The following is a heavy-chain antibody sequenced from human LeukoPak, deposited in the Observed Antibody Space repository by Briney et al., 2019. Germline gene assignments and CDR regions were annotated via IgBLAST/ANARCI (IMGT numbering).Heavy chain of an antibody. CDR1: GFTFSTYA. J-gene: IGHJ4*02. Sequence: GGSLRLSCAASGFTFSTYAISWVRQAPGRGLEWVSYISSSSSTKYYADSVKGRFTISRDNAKNSLYLQENSLRAEDTALYYCATNGGGDSGYGDFDYWGQGTLVTVSS. CDR3: ATNGGGDSGYGDFDY. D-gene: IGHD5-12*01. V-gene: IGHV3-48*04. CDR2: ISSSSSTK.